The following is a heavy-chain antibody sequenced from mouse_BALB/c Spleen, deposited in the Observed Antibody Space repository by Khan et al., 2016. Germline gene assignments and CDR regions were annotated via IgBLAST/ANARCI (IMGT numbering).Heavy chain of an antibody. J-gene: IGHJ3*01. V-gene: IGHV3-2*02. CDR3: ASYYGSSFAY. D-gene: IGHD1-1*01. CDR2: ISYSGST. CDR1: GYSITSDYA. Sequence: EVQLQESGPGLVKPSQSMSLTCTVTGYSITSDYAWNWIRQFPGNKLEWMGYISYSGSTSYNPSLKSRISITRDTSKNQFFLQLNSVTTEDTATYCVASYYGSSFAYWGQGTLVTVSA.